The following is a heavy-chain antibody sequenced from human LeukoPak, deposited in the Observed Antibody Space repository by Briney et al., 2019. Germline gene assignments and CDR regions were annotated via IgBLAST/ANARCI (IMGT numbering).Heavy chain of an antibody. V-gene: IGHV4-4*07. CDR2: IYTSGST. D-gene: IGHD3-22*01. Sequence: SETLSLTCTVSGGSISSYYWSWIRQPAGKGLEWIGRIYTSGSTNYNPSLKSRVTMSVDTSKNQFSLKLSPVTAADTAVYYCARDLSYYDSSGYYGVDYWGQGTLVTVSS. J-gene: IGHJ4*02. CDR3: ARDLSYYDSSGYYGVDY. CDR1: GGSISSYY.